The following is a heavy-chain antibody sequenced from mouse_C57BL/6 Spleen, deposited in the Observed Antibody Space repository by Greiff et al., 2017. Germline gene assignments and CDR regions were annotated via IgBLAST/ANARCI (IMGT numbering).Heavy chain of an antibody. D-gene: IGHD2-10*02. CDR2: INPYTGDT. Sequence: EVKLQESGPELVKPGDSVKISCKASGYSFTGYFMNWVMQSHGKRLEWIGRINPYTGDTFYNQKFKGPATLTVDTSSNTAYMELRRLTSEDSAGYYGAREGEYDGTCYAIDYWGQGTLVTVSA. CDR1: GYSFTGYF. J-gene: IGHJ4*01. CDR3: AREGEYDGTCYAIDY. V-gene: IGHV1-20*01.